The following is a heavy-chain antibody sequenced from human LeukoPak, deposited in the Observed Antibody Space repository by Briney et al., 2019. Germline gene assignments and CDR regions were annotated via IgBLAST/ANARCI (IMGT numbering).Heavy chain of an antibody. J-gene: IGHJ4*02. D-gene: IGHD5-18*01. CDR2: INHSGST. V-gene: IGHV4-34*01. Sequence: SETLSLTCAVYGGSFSGYYWSWIRQPPGKGLEWIGEINHSGSTNYNLSLKSRVTISVDTSKNQFSLKLSSVTAADTAVYYCFVRSNTAMKTRYYFDYWGQGTLVTVSS. CDR1: GGSFSGYY. CDR3: FVRSNTAMKTRYYFDY.